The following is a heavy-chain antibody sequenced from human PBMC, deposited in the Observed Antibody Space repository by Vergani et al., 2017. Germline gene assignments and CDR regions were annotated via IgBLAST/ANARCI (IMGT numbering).Heavy chain of an antibody. J-gene: IGHJ4*02. Sequence: QVTLKESGPVLVKPTETLTLTCTVSGFSLSNARMGVSWIRQPPGKALEWLAHIFSNDEKSYSTSLKSRLTISKDTSKSQVVLTVTTMDPVDTATYYCASYYYDSSGYYLPFHYWGQGTLVTVSS. V-gene: IGHV2-26*01. CDR3: ASYYYDSSGYYLPFHY. CDR2: IFSNDEK. CDR1: GFSLSNARMG. D-gene: IGHD3-22*01.